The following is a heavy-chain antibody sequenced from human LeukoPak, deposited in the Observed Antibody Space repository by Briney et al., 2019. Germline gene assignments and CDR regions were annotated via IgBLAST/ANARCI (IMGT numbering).Heavy chain of an antibody. J-gene: IGHJ4*02. CDR2: IYYSGST. CDR3: ARGLIAAAGHYYFDY. D-gene: IGHD6-13*01. Sequence: SRTLSLTCTVSGGSISSGGYYWSWIRQHPGKGLEWIGYIYYSGSTYYNPSLKSRVTISVDTSKNQFSLKLSSVTAADTAVYYCARGLIAAAGHYYFDYWGQGTLVTVSS. CDR1: GGSISSGGYY. V-gene: IGHV4-31*03.